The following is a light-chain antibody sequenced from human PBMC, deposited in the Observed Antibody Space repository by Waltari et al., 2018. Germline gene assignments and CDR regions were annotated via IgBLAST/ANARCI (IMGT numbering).Light chain of an antibody. CDR1: QTVGNY. Sequence: LTQSPATLSLSPGERATLSCRASQTVGNYLAWYQQKPGQAPRLLIYGASSRATGIPDRFSGSGSGTEVTLTISSLEPEDFAVYYCQKYRNSPHSFGQGTKVEIK. CDR2: GAS. J-gene: IGKJ2*03. V-gene: IGKV3-20*01. CDR3: QKYRNSPHS.